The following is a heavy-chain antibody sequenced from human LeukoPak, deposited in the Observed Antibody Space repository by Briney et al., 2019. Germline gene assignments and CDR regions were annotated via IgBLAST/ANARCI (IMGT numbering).Heavy chain of an antibody. CDR3: ARGRGSSYYYYYMDV. CDR1: GGSISSGSYY. D-gene: IGHD6-6*01. Sequence: SETLSLTCTVSGGSISSGSYYWSWIRQPAGKGLEWIGRIYTSGSTNYNPSLKSRVTISVDTSKNQFSLKLSSVTAADTAVYYCARGRGSSYYYYYMDVWGKGTTVTVSS. J-gene: IGHJ6*03. V-gene: IGHV4-61*02. CDR2: IYTSGST.